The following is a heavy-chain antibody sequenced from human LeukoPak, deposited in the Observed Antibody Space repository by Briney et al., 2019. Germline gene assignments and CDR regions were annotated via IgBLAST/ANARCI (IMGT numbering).Heavy chain of an antibody. V-gene: IGHV3-7*01. CDR3: VRDGRPLDY. CDR1: GFTFRSYG. Sequence: PGGSLRLSCAASGFTFRSYGMHWVRQAPGKGLEWVANIKEDGSEEYFVDSVRGRFIISRDNAENSLYLQMNSLRADDTAIYYCVRDGRPLDYWGQGTLVTVSS. J-gene: IGHJ4*02. CDR2: IKEDGSEE. D-gene: IGHD1-1*01.